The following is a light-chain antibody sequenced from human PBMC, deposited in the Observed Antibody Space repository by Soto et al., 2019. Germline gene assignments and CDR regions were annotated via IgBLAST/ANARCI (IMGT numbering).Light chain of an antibody. V-gene: IGKV3-11*01. J-gene: IGKJ1*01. CDR3: QHYNSYSEA. Sequence: DIVLTQSPAPLSLSPGERATLSCMASQSVSSYLAWYQQKPGQAPRLLIYDASNRATGIPARFSGSGSGTDCTLTISSLQPDDVATYYCQHYNSYSEALGQGTKVDIK. CDR1: QSVSSY. CDR2: DAS.